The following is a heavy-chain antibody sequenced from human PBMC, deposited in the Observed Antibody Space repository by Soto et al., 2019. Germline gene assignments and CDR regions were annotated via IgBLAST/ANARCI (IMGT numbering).Heavy chain of an antibody. Sequence: SETLSLTCTVSGGSISSYYWSWIRQPPGKGLEWIGYIYYSGSTNYNPSLKSRVTISVDTSKNQFSLKLSSVTAADTAVYYCARSPYYDFWSGYNWFDPWGQGTLVTVSS. J-gene: IGHJ5*02. CDR2: IYYSGST. CDR1: GGSISSYY. V-gene: IGHV4-59*01. CDR3: ARSPYYDFWSGYNWFDP. D-gene: IGHD3-3*01.